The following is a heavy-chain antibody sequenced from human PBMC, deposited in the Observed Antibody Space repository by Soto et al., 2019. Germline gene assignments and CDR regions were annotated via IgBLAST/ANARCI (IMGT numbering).Heavy chain of an antibody. Sequence: ASVKVSCKASGGTFSSYAISWVRQAPGQGLEWMGGIIPIFGTANYAQKFQGRVTITADESTSTAYMELSSLRSEDTAVYYCASDFWSGYYLADYWGQGTLVTVSS. D-gene: IGHD3-3*01. J-gene: IGHJ4*02. CDR1: GGTFSSYA. CDR3: ASDFWSGYYLADY. V-gene: IGHV1-69*13. CDR2: IIPIFGTA.